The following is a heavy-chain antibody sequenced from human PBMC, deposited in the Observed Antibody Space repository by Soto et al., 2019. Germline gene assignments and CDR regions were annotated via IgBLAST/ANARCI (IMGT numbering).Heavy chain of an antibody. CDR1: GDSIRSYY. CDR3: AREGVAAPYYYYGMDV. Sequence: PSETLSLTCTVSGDSIRSYYWIWIGQPPGKGLEWIGYISYTGSTHYNPSLKSRVTISADTSKNQFSLKLSSVTTADTALYYCAREGVAAPYYYYGMDVWGQGSTVTVSS. V-gene: IGHV4-59*01. D-gene: IGHD2-15*01. CDR2: ISYTGST. J-gene: IGHJ6*02.